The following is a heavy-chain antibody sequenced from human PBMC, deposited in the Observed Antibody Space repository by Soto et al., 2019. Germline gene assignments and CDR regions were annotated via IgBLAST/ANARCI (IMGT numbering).Heavy chain of an antibody. CDR1: GFTFSGFTFSSYA. J-gene: IGHJ6*02. CDR3: AKGGRPPREPFMDV. Sequence: EVQLLESGGGLVQSGGSLRLSCAASGFTFSGFTFSSYAMTWVRQAPGKGLEWVSTISGTGVSTYYADSVKGRFTISRDNSKNTLYLRMNSLRAEDTAVYYCAKGGRPPREPFMDVWGQGTTVTVSS. CDR2: ISGTGVST. V-gene: IGHV3-23*01. D-gene: IGHD1-1*01.